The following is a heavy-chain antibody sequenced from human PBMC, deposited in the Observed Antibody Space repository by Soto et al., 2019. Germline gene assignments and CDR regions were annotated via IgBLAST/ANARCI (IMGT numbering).Heavy chain of an antibody. CDR2: ISYDGSNK. CDR1: GFTFSSYG. V-gene: IGHV3-30*18. J-gene: IGHJ4*02. Sequence: GGSLRLSCAASGFTFSSYGMHWVRQAPGKGLEWVAVISYDGSNKYYADSVKGRFTISRDNSKNTLYLQMNSLRAEDTAVYYCAKDHVKLLQLAYYFDYWGQGTLVTVSS. CDR3: AKDHVKLLQLAYYFDY. D-gene: IGHD5-12*01.